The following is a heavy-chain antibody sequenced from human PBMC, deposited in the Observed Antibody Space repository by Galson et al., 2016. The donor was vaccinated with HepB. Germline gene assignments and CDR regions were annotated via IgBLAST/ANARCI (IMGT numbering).Heavy chain of an antibody. CDR3: ARDGRAWVGLDV. J-gene: IGHJ6*02. D-gene: IGHD3/OR15-3a*01. V-gene: IGHV4-59*11. CDR1: GASISGHY. Sequence: LSLTCAVSGASISGHYWSWIRQPPGRGLEWIGHVHYSGTTNYNPSLKSRVSISIDTSKTHFSLRLTSLTAADTAIYFCARDGRAWVGLDVWGQGTSVTVSS. CDR2: VHYSGTT.